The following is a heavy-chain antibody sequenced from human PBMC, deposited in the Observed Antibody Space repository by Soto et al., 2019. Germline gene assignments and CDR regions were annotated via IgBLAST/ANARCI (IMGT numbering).Heavy chain of an antibody. J-gene: IGHJ2*01. CDR1: GFTFSSYS. D-gene: IGHD3-16*01. Sequence: EVQLVESGGGLVKPGGSLRLSCAASGFTFSSYSMNWVRQAPGKGLEWVSSISSSSSYIYYADSVKGRFTISRDNAKNSLYLQRNSLRAEDTAVYYCARVMGGNWYFDLWGRGTLVTVSS. V-gene: IGHV3-21*01. CDR3: ARVMGGNWYFDL. CDR2: ISSSSSYI.